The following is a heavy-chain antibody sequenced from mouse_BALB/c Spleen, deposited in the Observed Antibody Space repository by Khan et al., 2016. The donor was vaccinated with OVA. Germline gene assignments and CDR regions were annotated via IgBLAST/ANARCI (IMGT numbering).Heavy chain of an antibody. J-gene: IGHJ3*02. CDR3: ARGRGY. Sequence: EVQLVESGPGLVKPSQSLSLTCTVTGYSITSDYSWNWIRQFPGNRLEWMGYISSSGSTSYTPSLKSRISITRDTSKNQFFLQLNSVTAEDTATYYCARGRGYWGQGTLVTVSA. V-gene: IGHV3-2*02. CDR1: GYSITSDYS. D-gene: IGHD3-3*01. CDR2: ISSSGST.